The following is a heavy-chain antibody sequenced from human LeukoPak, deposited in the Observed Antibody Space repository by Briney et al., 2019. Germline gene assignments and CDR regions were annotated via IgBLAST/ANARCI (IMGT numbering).Heavy chain of an antibody. CDR1: GGSISSYY. CDR2: IYYSGST. D-gene: IGHD6-13*01. J-gene: IGHJ4*02. V-gene: IGHV4-39*01. Sequence: SETLSLTCTVSGGSISSYYWSWIRQPPGKGLEWIGSIYYSGSTYYNPSLKSRVTISVDTSKNQFSLKLSSVTAADTAVYYCARLFRGIAAAGEPLWGQGTLVTVSS. CDR3: ARLFRGIAAAGEPL.